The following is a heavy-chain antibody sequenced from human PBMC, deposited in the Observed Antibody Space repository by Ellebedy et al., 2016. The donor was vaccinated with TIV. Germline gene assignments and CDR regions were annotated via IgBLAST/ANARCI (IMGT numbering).Heavy chain of an antibody. CDR2: ISYDGSNK. Sequence: PGGSLRLSCADSGYTFSSHTVHRVRQAPGKGLEWVAAISYDGSNKFYADSVKGRFTISRDNSKNTLYLQMNSLRGEDTAVYYCARGTVNHYFDYWGQGTLVTVSS. CDR1: GYTFSSHT. CDR3: ARGTVNHYFDY. D-gene: IGHD4-17*01. J-gene: IGHJ4*02. V-gene: IGHV3-30*16.